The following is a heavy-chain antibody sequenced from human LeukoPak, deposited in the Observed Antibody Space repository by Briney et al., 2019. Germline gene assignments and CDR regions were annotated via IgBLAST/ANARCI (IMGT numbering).Heavy chain of an antibody. J-gene: IGHJ4*02. V-gene: IGHV3-74*01. CDR1: GFTFSSYW. Sequence: PGGSLRLSCAASGFTFSSYWMHWVRQAPGKGLVWVSGINSDGSDTVYADSVKGRLTISRDNAKNTLYLQMNSLRVEDTAVYYCAGGIDFWGQGTLVTVSS. CDR3: AGGIDF. CDR2: INSDGSDT.